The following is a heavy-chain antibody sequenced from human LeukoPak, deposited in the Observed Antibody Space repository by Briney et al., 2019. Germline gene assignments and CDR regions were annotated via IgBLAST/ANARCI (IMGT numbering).Heavy chain of an antibody. J-gene: IGHJ6*02. CDR3: ARDRGYCSSTSCYSSYYYYGMDV. Sequence: GGSLRLSCAASGFTFSSYAMHWVRQARGKGLAWVAVISYDGSNKYYADSVKGRFTISRDSSKNTLYLQMNSLRAKDTAVYYSARDRGYCSSTSCYSSYYYYGMDVWGQKTTVTASS. V-gene: IGHV3-30-3*01. CDR2: ISYDGSNK. CDR1: GFTFSSYA. D-gene: IGHD2-2*01.